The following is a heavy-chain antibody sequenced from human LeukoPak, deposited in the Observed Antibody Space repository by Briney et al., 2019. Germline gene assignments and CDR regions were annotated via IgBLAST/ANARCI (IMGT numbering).Heavy chain of an antibody. CDR3: ARDEGYDFWSGYYSY. D-gene: IGHD3-3*01. V-gene: IGHV3-7*01. J-gene: IGHJ4*02. CDR2: IKQDGSEK. Sequence: GGSLRLSCAASGFTFSSYWMSWVRQAPGKGLEWVANIKQDGSEKYYVDSVKGRFTISRDNAKNSLYLQMNSLRAEDTAVYYCARDEGYDFWSGYYSYWGQGTLVTVSS. CDR1: GFTFSSYW.